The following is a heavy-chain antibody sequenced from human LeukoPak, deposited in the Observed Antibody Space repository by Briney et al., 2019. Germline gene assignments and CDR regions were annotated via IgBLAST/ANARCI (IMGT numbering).Heavy chain of an antibody. V-gene: IGHV3-7*01. CDR2: IKQDGSEK. D-gene: IGHD1-1*01. J-gene: IGHJ3*01. CDR3: VRETTPDAFDF. CDR1: GFTFSSYW. Sequence: GGSLRLSCAASGFTFSSYWMSWVRQAPGKGLEWVANIKQDGSEKYYVDSVKGRFTISRDNAKNSLYLQMNSLRAEDTAVYYCVRETTPDAFDFWGQGTMVTVSS.